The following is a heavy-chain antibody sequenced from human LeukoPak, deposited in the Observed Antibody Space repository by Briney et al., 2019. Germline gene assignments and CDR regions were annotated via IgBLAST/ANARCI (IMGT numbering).Heavy chain of an antibody. Sequence: ASVKVSCKTSGYSENFYGITWVRQVAGQGLEWMGWISAQHGQTEYAPNSQDRVTMTTDTYTNTAYMELRSLRSDDTAVYYCARGDPFVDTAMVTLAYWGQGTLVTVSS. V-gene: IGHV1-18*01. D-gene: IGHD5-18*01. J-gene: IGHJ4*02. CDR2: ISAQHGQT. CDR1: GYSENFYG. CDR3: ARGDPFVDTAMVTLAY.